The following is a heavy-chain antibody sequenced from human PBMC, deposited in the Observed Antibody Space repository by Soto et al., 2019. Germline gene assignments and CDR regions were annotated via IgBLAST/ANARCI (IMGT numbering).Heavy chain of an antibody. Sequence: EVYLVESGGGVVRPGGSLRLSCVASGFGFDEYGMSWVHQGPGKGLEWVSGINRHGDSTGYADSVKGRFTISRDNAKNSLYLQMNGLRAEDTAFYYCARDHRWGYEYGDYGDSWGQGTLVTVSS. CDR3: ARDHRWGYEYGDYGDS. V-gene: IGHV3-20*04. CDR1: GFGFDEYG. D-gene: IGHD4-17*01. J-gene: IGHJ4*02. CDR2: INRHGDST.